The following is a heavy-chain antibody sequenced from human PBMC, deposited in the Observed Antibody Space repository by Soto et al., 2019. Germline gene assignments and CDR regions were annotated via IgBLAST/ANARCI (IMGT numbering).Heavy chain of an antibody. J-gene: IGHJ6*02. CDR1: GFTVSGYY. Sequence: GGSLRLSCAASGFTVSGYYINWVRQAPGKGLEWVSIEYSGDSTYYADSVKGRFTISRDNSKNTLFLQMNSLRVEDTAVYYCAREQPHHYGSYYGMDVWGQGTTVTVSS. CDR3: AREQPHHYGSYYGMDV. CDR2: EYSGDST. D-gene: IGHD3-10*01. V-gene: IGHV3-53*01.